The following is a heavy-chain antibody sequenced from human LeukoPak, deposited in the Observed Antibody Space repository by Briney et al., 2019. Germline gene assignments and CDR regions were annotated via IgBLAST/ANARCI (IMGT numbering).Heavy chain of an antibody. J-gene: IGHJ6*02. D-gene: IGHD5-18*01. CDR2: IYTSGST. V-gene: IGHV4-59*10. Sequence: SETLSLTCAVYGGSFSGYYWSWIRQPAGKGLEWIGRIYTSGSTNYNPSLKSRVTMSVDTSKNQFSLKLSSVTAADTAVYYCARGLTYSYGLYYYYYYGMDVWGQGTTVTVSS. CDR1: GGSFSGYY. CDR3: ARGLTYSYGLYYYYYYGMDV.